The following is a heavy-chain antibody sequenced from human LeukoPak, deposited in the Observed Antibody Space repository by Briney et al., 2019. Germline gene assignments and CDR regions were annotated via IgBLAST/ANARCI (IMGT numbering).Heavy chain of an antibody. D-gene: IGHD2-15*01. CDR1: GGSFSGYY. J-gene: IGHJ4*02. CDR2: INHSGST. Sequence: SETLSLTCAVYGGSFSGYYWSWIRQPPGKGLEWIGEINHSGSTNYNPSLKSRVTISVDTSKNQFSLKLSSVTAADTAVYYCARGTPNGSGAGDFDYWGQGTLVTVSS. CDR3: ARGTPNGSGAGDFDY. V-gene: IGHV4-34*01.